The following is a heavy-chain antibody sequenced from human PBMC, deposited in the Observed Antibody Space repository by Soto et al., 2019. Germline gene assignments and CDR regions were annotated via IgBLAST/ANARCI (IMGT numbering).Heavy chain of an antibody. CDR2: IKTKADAGTT. D-gene: IGHD3-10*02. CDR3: TTDGATIFFDP. CDR1: GFTFKNAW. Sequence: QLVESGGGLVKPGGSLRLSCAASGFTFKNAWMSWVRQAPGKGLEWVGRIKTKADAGTTDYAAPVKGRFTISRDDSKNPLYPQMNSLKNEDTALYFCTTDGATIFFDPRGQGTLVTVSS. J-gene: IGHJ5*02. V-gene: IGHV3-15*01.